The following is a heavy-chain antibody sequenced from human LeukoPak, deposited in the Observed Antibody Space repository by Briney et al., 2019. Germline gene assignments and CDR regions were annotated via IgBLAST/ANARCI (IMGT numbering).Heavy chain of an antibody. CDR1: GFTFTDYY. D-gene: IGHD3-16*02. V-gene: IGHV3-11*01. J-gene: IGHJ4*02. CDR2: ISSSSSTI. CDR3: ARATYDYVWGSYRYNSQFDY. Sequence: PGGSLRLSCAASGFTFTDYYMSWIRQAPGKGLEWVSHISSSSSTIYYVDSVKGRFTISRDNARNSLYLQLNSLRAEVTAMYYCARATYDYVWGSYRYNSQFDYWGQGTLVTVSS.